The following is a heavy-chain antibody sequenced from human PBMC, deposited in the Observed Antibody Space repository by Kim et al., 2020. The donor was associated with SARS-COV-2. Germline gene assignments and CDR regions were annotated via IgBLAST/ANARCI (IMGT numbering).Heavy chain of an antibody. V-gene: IGHV3-13*01. CDR3: ARAVADDGTAGAFDI. Sequence: PGSVKGRFTISRENAKNSLYLQMNSLRAGDTAVYYCARAVADDGTAGAFDIWGQGTMVTVSS. D-gene: IGHD6-19*01. J-gene: IGHJ3*02.